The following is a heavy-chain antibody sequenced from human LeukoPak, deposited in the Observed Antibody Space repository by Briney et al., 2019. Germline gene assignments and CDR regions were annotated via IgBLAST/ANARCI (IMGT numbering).Heavy chain of an antibody. CDR3: ARDLFGYNAFDI. CDR2: INWNGGST. D-gene: IGHD1-14*01. Sequence: GGSLRLSCAASGFTFDDYGMSWVRQAPGKGLERVSGINWNGGSTGYADSVKGRFTISRDNAKNSLYLQMNSLRAEDTALYYCARDLFGYNAFDIWGQGTMVTVSS. J-gene: IGHJ3*02. V-gene: IGHV3-20*04. CDR1: GFTFDDYG.